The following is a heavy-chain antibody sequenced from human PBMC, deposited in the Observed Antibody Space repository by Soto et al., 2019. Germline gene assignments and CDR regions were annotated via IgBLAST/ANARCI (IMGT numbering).Heavy chain of an antibody. J-gene: IGHJ4*01. CDR2: INAGSGNT. V-gene: IGHV1-3*01. D-gene: IGHD3-9*01. CDR3: ARENDVLTGHSFDY. Sequence: ASVKVSCKASGFPFINYAIHWVRQAPGQRLEWMGWINAGSGNTKYSQKFQDRITIDRDTSASTAYIEPSSLTSLDTAVYFWARENDVLTGHSFDYWG. CDR1: GFPFINYA.